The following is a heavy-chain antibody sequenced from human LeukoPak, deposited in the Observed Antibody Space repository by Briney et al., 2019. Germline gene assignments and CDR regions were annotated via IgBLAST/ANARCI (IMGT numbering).Heavy chain of an antibody. CDR2: IYTNGTT. J-gene: IGHJ5*02. Sequence: SETLSLTCTVSGGSISSYYWSWIRQPAGKGLEWIGRIYTNGTTNYNPSLKSRVTMSVDTSKNQFSLKLSSVTAADTAVYYCARQYSSDWYLWFDPWGQGTLVTVSS. CDR1: GGSISSYY. D-gene: IGHD6-19*01. V-gene: IGHV4-4*07. CDR3: ARQYSSDWYLWFDP.